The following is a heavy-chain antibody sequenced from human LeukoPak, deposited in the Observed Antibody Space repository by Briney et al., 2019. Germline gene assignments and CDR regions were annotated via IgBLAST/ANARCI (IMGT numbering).Heavy chain of an antibody. CDR3: ARSGIWFGVNWFDP. CDR2: MYYSGST. Sequence: SETLSLTCTVSGGSISSTTYYWGWIRQPPGKGLEWIGSMYYSGSTYYNPSLKSRVTFSVDTSKNQFSLKLSSVTAADTAVYYCARSGIWFGVNWFDPWGQGTLVTVSS. CDR1: GGSISSTTYY. D-gene: IGHD3-10*01. V-gene: IGHV4-39*01. J-gene: IGHJ5*02.